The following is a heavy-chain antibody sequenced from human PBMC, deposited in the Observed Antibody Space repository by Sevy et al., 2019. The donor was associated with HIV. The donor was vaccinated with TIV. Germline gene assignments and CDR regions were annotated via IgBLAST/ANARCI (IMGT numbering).Heavy chain of an antibody. CDR3: ARDHVKDGDLGDYYYFAMDV. V-gene: IGHV3-11*01. CDR2: ISGDGDTI. D-gene: IGHD4-17*01. Sequence: GGSLRLSCAASGFTFSDYYMSWIRQAPGKGLEWLSYISGDGDTIYYTNSVKGRFTISRDNAKKSLYLQMNSLRAEDTAVYYLARDHVKDGDLGDYYYFAMDVWGQGTSVTVSS. J-gene: IGHJ6*02. CDR1: GFTFSDYY.